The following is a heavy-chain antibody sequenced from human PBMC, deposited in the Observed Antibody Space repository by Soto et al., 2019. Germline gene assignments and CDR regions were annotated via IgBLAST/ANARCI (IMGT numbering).Heavy chain of an antibody. D-gene: IGHD3-22*01. J-gene: IGHJ4*02. Sequence: GASVKVSCKGSGATFSTYTISWVRKAPGQGLEWMGRILPILNTVDSAQKFQGRVTITADKSTCTAYMELSRLGSEVTDVYSWRRARRFEDRNGYITYFVNGGEGTLDTASP. CDR1: GATFSTYT. CDR2: ILPILNTV. CDR3: RRARRFEDRNGYITYFVN. V-gene: IGHV1-69*08.